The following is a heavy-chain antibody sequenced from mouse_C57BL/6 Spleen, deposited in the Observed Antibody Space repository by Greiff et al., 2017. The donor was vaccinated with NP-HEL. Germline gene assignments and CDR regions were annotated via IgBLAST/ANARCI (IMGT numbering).Heavy chain of an antibody. CDR1: GYTFTTYP. V-gene: IGHV1-47*01. CDR2: FHPYNDDT. D-gene: IGHD1-1*01. CDR3: AATVVEGYYAMDY. J-gene: IGHJ4*01. Sequence: VQLQQSGAELVKPGASVKMSCKASGYTFTTYPIEWMKQNHGKSLEWIGNFHPYNDDTKYNEKFKGKATLTVEKSSSTVYLELSRLTSDDSAVYYCAATVVEGYYAMDYWGQGTSVTVSS.